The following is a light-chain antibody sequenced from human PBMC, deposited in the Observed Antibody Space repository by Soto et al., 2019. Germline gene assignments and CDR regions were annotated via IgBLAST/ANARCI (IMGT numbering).Light chain of an antibody. Sequence: IVLTQSPGALSFSTGERATLSCRASQSLSSIQLAWYQQKPGQAPRLLIHDASSRATGISDRFTGSGSGTDFTLTITTLEPEDFTVYYCQLYGISLQPFGQGTKVDIK. CDR1: QSLSSIQ. J-gene: IGKJ1*01. CDR3: QLYGISLQP. CDR2: DAS. V-gene: IGKV3-20*01.